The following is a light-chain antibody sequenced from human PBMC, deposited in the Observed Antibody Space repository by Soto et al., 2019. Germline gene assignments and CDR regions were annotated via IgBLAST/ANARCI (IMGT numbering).Light chain of an antibody. CDR2: AAS. J-gene: IGKJ4*01. Sequence: DIQMTQSPSTLSASVGDIVTITCRASQSISSWLAWYQQKPGKAPKLLIYAASSLESGVPSRFSGSASGTEFTLTISSLQPDDFATYYCQQHNTYPLTLGGGTKVDIK. CDR3: QQHNTYPLT. V-gene: IGKV1-5*01. CDR1: QSISSW.